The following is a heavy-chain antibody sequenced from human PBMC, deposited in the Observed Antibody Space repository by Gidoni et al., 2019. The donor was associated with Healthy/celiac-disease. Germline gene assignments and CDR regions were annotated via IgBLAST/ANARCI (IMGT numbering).Heavy chain of an antibody. V-gene: IGHV3-30*18. CDR3: AKTGIYGDYDSYYFDY. CDR2: ISYDGSNK. D-gene: IGHD4-17*01. J-gene: IGHJ4*02. CDR1: GFTVRSYG. Sequence: QVQLVESGGGVVQPVRSLRLSCEASGFTVRSYGMQWVRQAPGTGLEWVAVISYDGSNKYYANSVKGRFTISRDNSKNTLYLQMNSLRAEDTAVYYCAKTGIYGDYDSYYFDYWGQGTLVTVSS.